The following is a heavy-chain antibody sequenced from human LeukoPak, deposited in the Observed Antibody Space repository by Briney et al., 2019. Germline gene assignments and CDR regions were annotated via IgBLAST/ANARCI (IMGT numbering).Heavy chain of an antibody. Sequence: GASVKVSCKASGYTFTSYGISWVRQAPGQGLEWMGGIIPIFGTANYAQKFQGRVTITADESTSTAYMELSSLRSEDTAVYYCARGSSTGSYYGVFDYWGQGTLVTVSS. V-gene: IGHV1-69*13. J-gene: IGHJ4*02. CDR2: IIPIFGTA. CDR3: ARGSSTGSYYGVFDY. CDR1: GYTFTSYG. D-gene: IGHD3-10*01.